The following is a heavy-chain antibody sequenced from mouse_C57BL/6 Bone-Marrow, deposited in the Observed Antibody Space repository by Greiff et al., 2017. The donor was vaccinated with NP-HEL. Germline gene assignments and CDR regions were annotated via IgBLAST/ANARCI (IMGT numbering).Heavy chain of an antibody. Sequence: VQLQQPGAELVMPGASVKLSCKASGYTFTSYWMHWVKQRPGQGLEWIGEIDPSDSYTNYNQKFKGKSTLTVDKSSSTAYMQLSSLTSEDSAVYYCARSLYGNHPTYYFDYWGQGTTLTVSS. CDR1: GYTFTSYW. V-gene: IGHV1-69*01. J-gene: IGHJ2*01. D-gene: IGHD2-1*01. CDR3: ARSLYGNHPTYYFDY. CDR2: IDPSDSYT.